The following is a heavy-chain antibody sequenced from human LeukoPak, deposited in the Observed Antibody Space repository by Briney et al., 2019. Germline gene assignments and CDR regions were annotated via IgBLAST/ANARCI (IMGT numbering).Heavy chain of an antibody. V-gene: IGHV1-2*02. D-gene: IGHD5-24*01. Sequence: ASVKVSCKASGYTFTSYAIHWVRQAPGQGLEWMGWITPSGGTNYPQKFQGRVAITWDTSITTAYMDLSRLTSDNTAVYYCARDRYGDGFAHLDYWGQGALVTVSS. CDR1: GYTFTSYA. CDR3: ARDRYGDGFAHLDY. J-gene: IGHJ4*02. CDR2: ITPSGGT.